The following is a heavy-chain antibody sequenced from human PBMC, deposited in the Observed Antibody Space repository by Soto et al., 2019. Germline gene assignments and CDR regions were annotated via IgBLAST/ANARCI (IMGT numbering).Heavy chain of an antibody. CDR3: ARDGPGSYSSSWYGDYFDY. V-gene: IGHV3-11*01. J-gene: IGHJ4*02. CDR2: ISSSGSTI. D-gene: IGHD6-13*01. CDR1: GFTFSDYY. Sequence: GGSLRLSCAASGFTFSDYYMSWIRQAPGKGLEWVSYISSSGSTIYYADSVKGRFTISRDNAKNSLYLQMNSLRAEDTAVYYCARDGPGSYSSSWYGDYFDYWGQGTLVTVSS.